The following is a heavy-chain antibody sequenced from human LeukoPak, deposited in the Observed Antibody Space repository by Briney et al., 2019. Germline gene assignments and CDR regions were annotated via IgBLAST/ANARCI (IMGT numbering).Heavy chain of an antibody. CDR1: GGSFRGYY. J-gene: IGHJ5*02. V-gene: IGHV4-34*01. CDR3: ARGGVYSSSWYKYNWFDP. Sequence: SETLSLTCAVYGGSFRGYYWSWIRQPPGKGLEWIGEINHSGSTNYNPSLKSRVTISVDTSKNQFSLKLSSVTAADTAVYYCARGGVYSSSWYKYNWFDPWGQGTLVTVSS. D-gene: IGHD6-13*01. CDR2: INHSGST.